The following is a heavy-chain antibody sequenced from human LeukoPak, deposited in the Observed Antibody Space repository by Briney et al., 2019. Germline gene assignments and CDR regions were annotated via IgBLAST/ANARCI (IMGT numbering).Heavy chain of an antibody. Sequence: GGSLRLSCAASGFTFSSYWMHWVRQAPGKGLVWVSRINSDGSSTSYADSVKGRFTISRDNAKNSLYLQMNSLRAEDTAVYYCARADQALITMVQGVITKVGVVGNYWGQGTLVTVSS. J-gene: IGHJ4*02. V-gene: IGHV3-74*01. D-gene: IGHD3-10*01. CDR3: ARADQALITMVQGVITKVGVVGNY. CDR2: INSDGSST. CDR1: GFTFSSYW.